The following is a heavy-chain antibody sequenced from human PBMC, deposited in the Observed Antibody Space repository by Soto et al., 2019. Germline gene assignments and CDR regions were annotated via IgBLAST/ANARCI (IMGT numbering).Heavy chain of an antibody. Sequence: GESLKISCKGSGYSFTSYWIGWVRQMPGKGLEWMGIIYPGDSDTRYSPSFQGEVTISADKSISTAYLQWSSLKASDTAMYYCARLPPYSYYDSSGYHYYYYYGMDVWGQGTTVTVSS. CDR2: IYPGDSDT. D-gene: IGHD3-22*01. CDR1: GYSFTSYW. V-gene: IGHV5-51*01. J-gene: IGHJ6*02. CDR3: ARLPPYSYYDSSGYHYYYYYGMDV.